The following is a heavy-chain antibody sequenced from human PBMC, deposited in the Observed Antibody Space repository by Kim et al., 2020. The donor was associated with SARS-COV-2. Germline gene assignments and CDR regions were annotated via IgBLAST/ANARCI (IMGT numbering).Heavy chain of an antibody. CDR3: AKAHKYYYDSHFDY. CDR2: ISYDGSNK. V-gene: IGHV3-30*18. J-gene: IGHJ4*02. D-gene: IGHD3-22*01. CDR1: GFTFSSYG. Sequence: GGSLRLSCAASGFTFSSYGMHWVRQAPGKGLEWVAVISYDGSNKYYADSVKGRFTISRDNSKNTLYLQMNSLRAEDTAVYYCAKAHKYYYDSHFDYWGQGTLVTVSS.